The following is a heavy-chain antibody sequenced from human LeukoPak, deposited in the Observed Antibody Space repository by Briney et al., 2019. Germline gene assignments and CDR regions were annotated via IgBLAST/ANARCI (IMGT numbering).Heavy chain of an antibody. CDR1: GFTFSSDW. J-gene: IGHJ6*03. Sequence: GGSLRLSCAASGFTFSSDWKRWVRQAPGQGLDRVASIKEDGSEEYYVDSVKGRFTISRDNAKNSLSLQMNSLRAVDTGVYYCAREDGYSSSWSTPLHDYYMDVWGKGTTVTVSS. V-gene: IGHV3-7*01. CDR3: AREDGYSSSWSTPLHDYYMDV. D-gene: IGHD6-13*01. CDR2: IKEDGSEE.